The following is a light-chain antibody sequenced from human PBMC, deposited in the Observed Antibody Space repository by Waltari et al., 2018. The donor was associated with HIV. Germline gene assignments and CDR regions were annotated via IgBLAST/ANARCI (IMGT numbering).Light chain of an antibody. CDR2: LGS. J-gene: IGKJ3*01. V-gene: IGKV2-28*01. Sequence: DIVMTQSPLSLSVTPGEPASISCRSSQSLLHSNGKNYFDWYLQQPGQSPQLLIYLGSNRASGVPDRFSGSGSGTDFTLKISRVEAEDVGVYYCMQVLESPATFGPGTKVDVK. CDR3: MQVLESPAT. CDR1: QSLLHSNGKNY.